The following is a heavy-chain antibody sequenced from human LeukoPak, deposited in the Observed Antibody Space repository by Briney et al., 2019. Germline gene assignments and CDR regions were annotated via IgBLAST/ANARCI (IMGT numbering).Heavy chain of an antibody. CDR2: ITGSGDST. CDR3: ADSNYWYPVDY. CDR1: GSTFSNYA. D-gene: IGHD4-11*01. V-gene: IGHV3-23*01. Sequence: TGGSLRLSCAASGSTFSNYAMRWVRQAPGKGLEWVSSITGSGDSTYYADSVKGRFTISRDNSQNTLYLQMNSLRAEDTAVYYCADSNYWYPVDYWGQGTLVTVSS. J-gene: IGHJ4*02.